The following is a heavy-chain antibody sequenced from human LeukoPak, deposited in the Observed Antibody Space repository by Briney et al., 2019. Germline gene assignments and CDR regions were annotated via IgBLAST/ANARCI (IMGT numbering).Heavy chain of an antibody. D-gene: IGHD4-17*01. CDR3: ARDPFGDST. CDR1: GFTFSDSY. V-gene: IGHV3-11*01. CDR2: ISTTDTII. Sequence: PGGSLRLSCAASGFTFSDSYMSWIRQAPGKGLEWVSYISTTDTIIYYADSVKGRFTVSRDNAKNSLYLQMNNLRAEDTAVYYCARDPFGDSTWGQGTLVTVSS. J-gene: IGHJ1*01.